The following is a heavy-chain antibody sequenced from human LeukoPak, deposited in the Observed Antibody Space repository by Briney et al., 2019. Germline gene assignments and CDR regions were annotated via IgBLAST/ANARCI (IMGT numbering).Heavy chain of an antibody. J-gene: IGHJ5*02. CDR1: GYTFTGYY. Sequence: ASVKVSCKASGYTFTGYYMHWVRQAPGQGLEWMGWINPNSGGTNHAQKFQGRVTMTRDTSISTAYMELSRLRSDDTAVYYCASSFGHLYNWFDPWGQGTLVTVSS. D-gene: IGHD3-10*01. CDR3: ASSFGHLYNWFDP. CDR2: INPNSGGT. V-gene: IGHV1-2*02.